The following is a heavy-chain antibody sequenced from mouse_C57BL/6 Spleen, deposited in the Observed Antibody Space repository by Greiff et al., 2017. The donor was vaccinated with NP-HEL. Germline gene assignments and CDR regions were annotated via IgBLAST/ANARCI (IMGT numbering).Heavy chain of an antibody. CDR2: IDPENGDT. CDR1: GFNIKDDY. D-gene: IGHD2-1*01. CDR3: TTSYSVNYAGFAY. J-gene: IGHJ3*01. Sequence: VQLQQSGAELVRPGASVKLSCTASGFNIKDDYMHWVKQRPEQGLEWIGWIDPENGDTEYASKFQGKATITADTSSNTAYLQLSSLTSEDTAVYYCTTSYSVNYAGFAYWGQGTLVTVSA. V-gene: IGHV14-4*01.